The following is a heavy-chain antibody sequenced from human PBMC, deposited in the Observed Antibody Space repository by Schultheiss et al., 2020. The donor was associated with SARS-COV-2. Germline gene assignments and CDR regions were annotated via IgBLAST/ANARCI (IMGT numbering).Heavy chain of an antibody. Sequence: SQTLSLTCTVSGGSISRSGYYWGWIRQPPGKGLEWIGEIYHSGSTNYNPSLKSRVTISVDKSKNQFSLKLSSVTAADTAVYYCARSSSSSPSSQDYWGQGTLVTVSS. CDR3: ARSSSSSPSSQDY. CDR1: GGSISRSGYY. V-gene: IGHV4-39*07. J-gene: IGHJ4*02. D-gene: IGHD6-6*01. CDR2: IYHSGST.